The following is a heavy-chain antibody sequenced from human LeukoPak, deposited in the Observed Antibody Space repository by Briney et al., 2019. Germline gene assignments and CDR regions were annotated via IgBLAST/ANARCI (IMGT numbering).Heavy chain of an antibody. J-gene: IGHJ4*02. Sequence: GRSLGLSCAASGFTFSSCAMHWVRQAPGKGLEWVAVISYDGSNKYYADSVKGRFTISRDNSKNTLYLQMNSLRAEDTAVYYCARVPGYSSGWADYWGQGTLVTVSS. CDR2: ISYDGSNK. CDR3: ARVPGYSSGWADY. V-gene: IGHV3-30-3*01. D-gene: IGHD6-19*01. CDR1: GFTFSSCA.